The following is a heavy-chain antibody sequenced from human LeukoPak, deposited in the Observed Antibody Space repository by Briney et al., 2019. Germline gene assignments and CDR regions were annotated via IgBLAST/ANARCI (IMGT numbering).Heavy chain of an antibody. CDR2: INHCGST. V-gene: IGHV4-34*01. Sequence: PSETLSLTCAVYGGSFSGYYWSWIRQPPGKGLEWIGEINHCGSTNYNPSLKSRVTISVDTSKNEFSLKLSSVTAADTAVYFCVRVGVVVAATRWTNPRRSYYFDYWGQGTLVTVFS. CDR3: VRVGVVVAATRWTNPRRSYYFDY. CDR1: GGSFSGYY. D-gene: IGHD2-15*01. J-gene: IGHJ4*02.